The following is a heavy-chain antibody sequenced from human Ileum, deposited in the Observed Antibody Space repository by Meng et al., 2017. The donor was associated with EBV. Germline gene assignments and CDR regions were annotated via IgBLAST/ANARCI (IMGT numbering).Heavy chain of an antibody. CDR2: IGGIDDNT. CDR3: ARGTGSPHWFDP. CDR1: GFTFSMYA. J-gene: IGHJ5*02. Sequence: GGRLLPSGGSLRLSCAASGFTFSMYAMSWVRQAPGKGLEWVSAIGGIDDNTYYADSVRGRFTISRDDSKNTLFLQMNSLRADDTAVYYCARGTGSPHWFDPWGQGTLVTVFS. V-gene: IGHV3-23*01. D-gene: IGHD3/OR15-3a*01.